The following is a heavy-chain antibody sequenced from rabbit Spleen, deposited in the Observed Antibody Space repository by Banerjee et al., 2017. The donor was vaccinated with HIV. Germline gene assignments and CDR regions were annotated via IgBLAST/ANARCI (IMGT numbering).Heavy chain of an antibody. Sequence: QEQLVESGGGLVQPEGSLTLTCKASGFSLFMYWMCWVRQAPGKGLEWIACINAVTGKAVYASWAKGRFTFSKTSSTTVTLQMTSLTAADTATYFCARDLAGVIGWNFGWWGQGTLVTV. CDR1: GFSLFMYW. V-gene: IGHV1S45*01. CDR3: ARDLAGVIGWNFGW. CDR2: INAVTGKA. J-gene: IGHJ6*01. D-gene: IGHD4-1*01.